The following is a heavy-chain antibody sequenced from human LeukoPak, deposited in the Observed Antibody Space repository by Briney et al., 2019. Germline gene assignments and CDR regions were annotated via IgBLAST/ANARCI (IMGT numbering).Heavy chain of an antibody. CDR1: GGSLSRGSYY. D-gene: IGHD3-22*01. CDR3: ARDGSSGYFFDY. Sequence: SETLSLTCTVSGGSLSRGSYYWSWIRQPAGKGLEWIGRIYTSGSTNYNPSLKSRVTISVDTSKNQFSLKLSSVTAADTAVYYCARDGSSGYFFDYWGQGTLVTVSS. V-gene: IGHV4-61*02. CDR2: IYTSGST. J-gene: IGHJ4*02.